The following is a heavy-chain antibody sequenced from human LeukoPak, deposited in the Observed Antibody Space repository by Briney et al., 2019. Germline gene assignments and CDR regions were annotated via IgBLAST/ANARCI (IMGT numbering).Heavy chain of an antibody. CDR3: AREGTSGTHLNWFDP. V-gene: IGHV4-59*01. CDR1: GGSISSYY. CDR2: IHYSGST. J-gene: IGHJ5*02. D-gene: IGHD1-1*01. Sequence: SETLSLTCTVSGGSISSYYWSWIRQPPGKGLEWIGSIHYSGSTTYNPSLKSRVTISVDTSKNQFSLKLSSVTAADTAVYYCAREGTSGTHLNWFDPWGQGTLVTVSS.